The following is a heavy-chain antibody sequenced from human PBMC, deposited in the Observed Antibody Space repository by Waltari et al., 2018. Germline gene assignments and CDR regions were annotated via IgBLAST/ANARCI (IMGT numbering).Heavy chain of an antibody. V-gene: IGHV4-4*08. CDR3: ARGDRHYYFDY. D-gene: IGHD3-10*01. Sequence: QVQLQGSGPGLVKPSETLSLTCTVSGVSISDYYWGWIRQSPGNGLHWIGYISNSGITKYNPSLKSRVTISVDSSKSQFSLNLSSVTAADTAVYYCARGDRHYYFDYWGQGTQVTVSS. CDR2: ISNSGIT. CDR1: GVSISDYY. J-gene: IGHJ4*02.